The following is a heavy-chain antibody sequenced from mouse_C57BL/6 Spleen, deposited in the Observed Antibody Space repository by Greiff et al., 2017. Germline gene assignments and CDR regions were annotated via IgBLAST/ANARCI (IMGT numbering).Heavy chain of an antibody. Sequence: QVQLQQPGAELVRPGSSVKLSCKASGYTFTSYWMHWVKQRPIQGLEWIGNIDPSDSETHYNQKFKDKATLTVDKSSSTAYMQLSSLTSEDSAVYDGAIYYGSGDWYCDVWGTGTTVTVSS. D-gene: IGHD1-1*01. J-gene: IGHJ1*03. CDR1: GYTFTSYW. CDR3: AIYYGSGDWYCDV. CDR2: IDPSDSET. V-gene: IGHV1-52*01.